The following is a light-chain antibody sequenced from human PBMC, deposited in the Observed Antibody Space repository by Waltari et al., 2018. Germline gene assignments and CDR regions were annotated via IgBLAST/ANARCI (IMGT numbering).Light chain of an antibody. Sequence: QSVLTQPPSVSGAPGQRVTISCTGSSSNIGAGYDVHWYQQHPGTAPKPLIYGNSHRPSGVPARFSGSKSGTSASLAITGLQAEDEADYFCSSYTSRSYWVFGGGTQLTVL. J-gene: IGLJ3*02. CDR1: SSNIGAGYD. CDR2: GNS. CDR3: SSYTSRSYWV. V-gene: IGLV1-40*01.